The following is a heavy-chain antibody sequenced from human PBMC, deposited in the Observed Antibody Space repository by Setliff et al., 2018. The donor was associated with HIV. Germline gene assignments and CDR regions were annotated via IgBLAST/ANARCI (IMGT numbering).Heavy chain of an antibody. V-gene: IGHV4-59*08. D-gene: IGHD1-26*01. Sequence: PSETLSLTCSVSGVSINTYYWSWIRQPPGKGLEWFGYIYNGGNTNYNPSLKSRVTISLDTSKNQFSLKLASVSAADTAVYFCARSGTNSHRYSPFDIWGPGTMVTVSS. CDR3: ARSGTNSHRYSPFDI. CDR2: IYNGGNT. J-gene: IGHJ3*02. CDR1: GVSINTYY.